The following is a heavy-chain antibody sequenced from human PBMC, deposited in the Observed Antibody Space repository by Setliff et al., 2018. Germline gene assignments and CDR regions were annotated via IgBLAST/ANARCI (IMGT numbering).Heavy chain of an antibody. CDR3: AREQWLDPPGYYYMDV. J-gene: IGHJ6*03. V-gene: IGHV4-4*07. D-gene: IGHD6-19*01. CDR2: IYIGGSA. Sequence: SETLSLTCTVSGGSISSYYWSWIRQPAGKGLEWIGHIYIGGSANYNPSLKSRFTMSIDTSKNQFSLKLNSVTAADMAVYYCAREQWLDPPGYYYMDVWAKGTTVTVSS. CDR1: GGSISSYY.